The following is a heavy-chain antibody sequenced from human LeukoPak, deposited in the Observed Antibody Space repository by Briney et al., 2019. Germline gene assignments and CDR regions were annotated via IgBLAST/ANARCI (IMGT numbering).Heavy chain of an antibody. V-gene: IGHV4-4*02. J-gene: IGHJ6*02. Sequence: PSETLSLTCAVSGGSISSSNWWSWVRQPPGKGLEWIGEIYHSGSTNYNPSLKSRVTISVDKSKNQFSLKLSSVTAADTAVYYCARDLAITMVRGAIIPWARGMDVWGQGTTVTVSS. CDR1: GGSISSSNW. D-gene: IGHD3-10*01. CDR2: IYHSGST. CDR3: ARDLAITMVRGAIIPWARGMDV.